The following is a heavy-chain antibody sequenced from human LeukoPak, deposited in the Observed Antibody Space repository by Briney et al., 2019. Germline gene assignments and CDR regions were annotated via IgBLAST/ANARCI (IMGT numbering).Heavy chain of an antibody. D-gene: IGHD3-10*01. J-gene: IGHJ4*02. CDR1: GGSISSGGYY. Sequence: SETLSLTCTVSGGSISSGGYYWSWIRQHPGEGLEWIGYIYYSGSTYYNPSLKSRVTISVDTSKNQFSLKLSSVTAADTAVYYCARDPGAYYFDYWGQGTLVTVSS. CDR3: ARDPGAYYFDY. CDR2: IYYSGST. V-gene: IGHV4-31*03.